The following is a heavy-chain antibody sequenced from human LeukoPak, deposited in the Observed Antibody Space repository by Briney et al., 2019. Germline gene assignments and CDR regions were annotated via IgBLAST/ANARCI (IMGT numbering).Heavy chain of an antibody. CDR2: ISSSSSYI. V-gene: IGHV3-21*01. CDR1: GFTFSSYS. D-gene: IGHD6-13*01. J-gene: IGHJ6*02. CDR3: ARGEQQLVPYYYYGMDV. Sequence: GGSLRLSCAASGFTFSSYSMNWVRQAPGKGLEWVSSISSSSSYIYYADSVKGRFTISRDNAKNSLYLQMNSLRAEDKAVYYCARGEQQLVPYYYYGMDVWGQGTTVTVSS.